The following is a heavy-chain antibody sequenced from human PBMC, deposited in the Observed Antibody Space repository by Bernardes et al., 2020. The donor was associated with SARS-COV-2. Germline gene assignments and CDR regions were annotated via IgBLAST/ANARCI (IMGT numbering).Heavy chain of an antibody. Sequence: ASVKVSCKASGYTFTSYGISWVRQAPGQGLEWMGWISAYNGNTNYAQKLQGRVTMTTDTSTSTAYMELRSLRSDDTAVSYCAMMDCSSTSCYATNYYGMDVWGQGTTVTVSS. CDR1: GYTFTSYG. V-gene: IGHV1-18*01. J-gene: IGHJ6*02. CDR3: AMMDCSSTSCYATNYYGMDV. D-gene: IGHD2-2*01. CDR2: ISAYNGNT.